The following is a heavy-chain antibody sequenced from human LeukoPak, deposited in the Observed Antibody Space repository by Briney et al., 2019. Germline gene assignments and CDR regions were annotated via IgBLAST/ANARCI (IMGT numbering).Heavy chain of an antibody. V-gene: IGHV3-23*01. D-gene: IGHD3-10*01. CDR3: AKVGVRRFSLWFGELWK. CDR2: ISGSGGST. Sequence: GGSLRLSCAASGFTFSSYAMSWVRQAPGKGLEWVSTISGSGGSTSYADSVKGRFTISRDNSKNTLYLQMNSLRAEDTAVYYCAKVGVRRFSLWFGELWKWGQGTLVTVSS. J-gene: IGHJ4*02. CDR1: GFTFSSYA.